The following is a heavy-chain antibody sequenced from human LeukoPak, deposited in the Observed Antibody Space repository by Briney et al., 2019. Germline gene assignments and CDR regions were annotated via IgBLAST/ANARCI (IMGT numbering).Heavy chain of an antibody. J-gene: IGHJ4*02. CDR1: GGSFSGYY. V-gene: IGHV4-34*01. CDR2: INHSGST. Sequence: SETLSLTCAVYGGSFSGYYWSWIRQPPGKGLEWIGEINHSGSTNYNPSLKSRVTISVDTSKNQFSLKLSSVTAADTAVYYCAGGGPRGYSYGYENDYWGQGTLVTVSS. CDR3: AGGGPRGYSYGYENDY. D-gene: IGHD5-18*01.